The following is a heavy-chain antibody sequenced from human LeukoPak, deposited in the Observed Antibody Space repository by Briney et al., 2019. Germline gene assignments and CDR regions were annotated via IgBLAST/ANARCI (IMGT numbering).Heavy chain of an antibody. CDR3: ARRIAAAGRGGDAFDI. CDR2: IYTSGST. Sequence: SETLSLTCTVSGGYISSYYWSWLRQPAGKGLEWIGRIYTSGSTNYNPSLKSRVTMSVDTSKNQFSLKRSSVTAADTAVYYCARRIAAAGRGGDAFDIWGQGTMVTVSS. D-gene: IGHD6-13*01. J-gene: IGHJ3*02. CDR1: GGYISSYY. V-gene: IGHV4-4*07.